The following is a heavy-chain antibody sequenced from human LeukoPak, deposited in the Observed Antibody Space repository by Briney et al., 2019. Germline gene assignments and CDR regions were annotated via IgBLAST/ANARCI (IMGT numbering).Heavy chain of an antibody. V-gene: IGHV1-69*05. J-gene: IGHJ3*02. Sequence: GASVKVSCKASGYTFTSYAISWVRQAPGQGLEWMGGIIPIFGTANYAQKFQGRVTITTDESTSTAYMELSSLRSEDTAVYYCARDSQRSSSSWFDAFDIWGQGTMVTVSS. CDR3: ARDSQRSSSSWFDAFDI. CDR1: GYTFTSYA. D-gene: IGHD6-13*01. CDR2: IIPIFGTA.